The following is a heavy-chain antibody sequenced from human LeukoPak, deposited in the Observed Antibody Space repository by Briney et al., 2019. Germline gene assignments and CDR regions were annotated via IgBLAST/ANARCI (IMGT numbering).Heavy chain of an antibody. Sequence: ASVKVSCKASGYTFTNYGISWVRQAPGQGLEWMGWISAYNGNTNYAQKFQGRITMTTDTSTSTAYMELSSLRSEDTAVYYCARVDYYGSGSYYAFDIWGQGTMVTVSS. V-gene: IGHV1-18*01. J-gene: IGHJ3*02. CDR3: ARVDYYGSGSYYAFDI. CDR2: ISAYNGNT. D-gene: IGHD3-10*01. CDR1: GYTFTNYG.